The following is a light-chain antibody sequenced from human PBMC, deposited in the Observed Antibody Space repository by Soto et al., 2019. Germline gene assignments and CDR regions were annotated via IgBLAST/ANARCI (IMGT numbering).Light chain of an antibody. CDR2: GAS. CDR3: QHYLNSPWA. Sequence: SVFTQSPGTLSFSPGGRATLSFRAIQSVTGNYLAWYRQKPGQAPRLLIFGASSRATGIPDRFSGSGSGTDFTLTISRLEPEDFAVYYCQHYLNSPWAFGQGTKV. J-gene: IGKJ1*01. V-gene: IGKV3-20*01. CDR1: QSVTGNY.